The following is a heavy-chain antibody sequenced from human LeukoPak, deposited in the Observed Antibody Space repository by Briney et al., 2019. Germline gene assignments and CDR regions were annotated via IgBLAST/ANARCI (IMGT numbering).Heavy chain of an antibody. CDR2: INPNIGAT. CDR3: ARGQLTDDLDY. J-gene: IGHJ4*02. D-gene: IGHD1-14*01. V-gene: IGHV1-2*02. CDR1: GYTFTFYF. Sequence: GASVTVSCTASGYTFTFYFMNWVRQAPGQGLERMGWINPNIGATKYARKCQGRVTMTRDTSISTAYMELSRLRSDDTAVYYCARGQLTDDLDYWGQGTLVTVSS.